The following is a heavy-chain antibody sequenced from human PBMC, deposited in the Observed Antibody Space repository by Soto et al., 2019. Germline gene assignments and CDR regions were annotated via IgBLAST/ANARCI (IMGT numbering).Heavy chain of an antibody. J-gene: IGHJ4*02. D-gene: IGHD5-18*01. Sequence: ASVKVSCKASGYTFTSYGISWVRQAPGQGLEWMGWISAYNGNTNYAQKFQGRVTITADESTSTAYMELSSLRSEDTAVYYCARDGYSYGLFDYWGQGTLVTVSS. CDR1: GYTFTSYG. CDR3: ARDGYSYGLFDY. V-gene: IGHV1-18*01. CDR2: ISAYNGNT.